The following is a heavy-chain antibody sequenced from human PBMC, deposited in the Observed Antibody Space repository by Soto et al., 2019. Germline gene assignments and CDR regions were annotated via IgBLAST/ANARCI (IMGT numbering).Heavy chain of an antibody. V-gene: IGHV3-48*02. Sequence: EVQPVESGGGLVQPGGSLRLSCAASGFTFSTYSMNWVRQAPGKGLEWVSYISSSSSTIYYADSVKGRFTISRDNAKNSLYLQMNSLRDEDTAVYYCASRNGGGSSLLFDYWGQGTLVTVSS. D-gene: IGHD1-26*01. CDR2: ISSSSSTI. CDR1: GFTFSTYS. CDR3: ASRNGGGSSLLFDY. J-gene: IGHJ4*02.